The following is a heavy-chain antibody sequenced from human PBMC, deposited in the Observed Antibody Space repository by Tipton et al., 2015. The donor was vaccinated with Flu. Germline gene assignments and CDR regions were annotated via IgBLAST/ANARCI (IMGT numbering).Heavy chain of an antibody. J-gene: IGHJ3*01. D-gene: IGHD1-26*01. Sequence: GLVKPSETLSLTCAVYGGSFSGYYWTWFRQYPGKGLEFIGQINHSGNSNYNASLSSRVTVSADTSTNQFSLELKSVTAADTAVYYCARPMGAGRYRDGFDVWGQGTMVTVAS. CDR1: GGSFSGYY. V-gene: IGHV4-34*01. CDR3: ARPMGAGRYRDGFDV. CDR2: INHSGNS.